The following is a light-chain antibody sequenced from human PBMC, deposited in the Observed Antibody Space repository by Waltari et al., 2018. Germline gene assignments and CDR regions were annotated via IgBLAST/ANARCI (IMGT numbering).Light chain of an antibody. V-gene: IGKV3-11*01. CDR1: QIFGSY. Sequence: IRFTQSPATLSLSPWDTATRSCRASQIFGSYLACYQQKPGQPPRLLIYDASNRATGVPARFRGSGSGTDFTLTISSLEAEDFAVYYCQQRTNWTPHTFGQGARLEIK. CDR2: DAS. CDR3: QQRTNWTPHT. J-gene: IGKJ2*01.